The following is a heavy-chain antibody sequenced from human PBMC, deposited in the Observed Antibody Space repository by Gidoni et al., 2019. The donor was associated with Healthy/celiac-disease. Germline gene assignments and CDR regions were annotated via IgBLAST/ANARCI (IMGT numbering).Heavy chain of an antibody. V-gene: IGHV4-39*01. J-gene: IGHJ5*02. Sequence: QLQLQESGPGLVKPSETLSLTCTVSGGSISSRSYYWGWIRQPPGKGLEWIGSIYYSGSTYYNPSLKSRVTISVDTSKNQFSLKLSSVTAADTAVYYCARHPSYYYDSSGYLFDPWGQGTLVTVSS. CDR2: IYYSGST. D-gene: IGHD3-22*01. CDR1: GGSISSRSYY. CDR3: ARHPSYYYDSSGYLFDP.